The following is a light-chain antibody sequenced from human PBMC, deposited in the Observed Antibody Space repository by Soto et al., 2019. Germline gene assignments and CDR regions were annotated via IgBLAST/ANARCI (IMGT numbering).Light chain of an antibody. J-gene: IGLJ1*01. V-gene: IGLV2-8*01. CDR1: SSDVGGYNY. CDR2: EVS. CDR3: SSYAGSNNFGV. Sequence: QSALTQPPSASGSPGQSVTISCTGTSSDVGGYNYVSWYQQHPGKAPKLMIYEVSKRPSGVPDRFSGSKSGNTASLTVSGLQAEDEDDYYCSSYAGSNNFGVFGTGTKGTVL.